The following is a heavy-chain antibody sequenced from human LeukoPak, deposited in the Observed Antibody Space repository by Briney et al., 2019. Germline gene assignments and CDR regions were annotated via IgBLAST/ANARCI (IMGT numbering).Heavy chain of an antibody. CDR1: GGTFSNYA. J-gene: IGHJ4*02. CDR3: ARVGTYCSSTSCYVRDY. Sequence: EASVKVSCKASGGTFSNYAISWVRQAPGQGLEWMGGIIPIFDTADYAQKFQGRLTITADESTTTAYMELGSLRSDDTAVYYCARVGTYCSSTSCYVRDYWGQGTLVTVSS. CDR2: IIPIFDTA. V-gene: IGHV1-69*13. D-gene: IGHD2-2*01.